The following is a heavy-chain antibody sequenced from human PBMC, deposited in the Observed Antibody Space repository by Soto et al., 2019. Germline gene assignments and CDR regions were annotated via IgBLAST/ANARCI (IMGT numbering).Heavy chain of an antibody. CDR1: GAFISGYY. Sequence: SETLSLTCTVSGAFISGYYWSWIRQPAGKGLEWIGRTYTSGSTKYSPSLKSRATMSVDTSKKQFSLKLNSVTAADTAVYYCARESTVAGTDNWFDSWGQGTLVTVSS. D-gene: IGHD6-13*01. CDR3: ARESTVAGTDNWFDS. V-gene: IGHV4-4*07. J-gene: IGHJ5*01. CDR2: TYTSGST.